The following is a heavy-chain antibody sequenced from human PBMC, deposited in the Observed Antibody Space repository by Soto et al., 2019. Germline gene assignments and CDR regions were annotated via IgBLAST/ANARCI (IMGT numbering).Heavy chain of an antibody. CDR1: GGSISSSNW. Sequence: PSETLSLTCAVSGGSISSSNWWSWVRQPPGKGLEWIGEIYHSGSTNYNPSLKSRVTISVDTSKNQFSLKLNSVTAADTAVYYCARGSATTWFDPWGQGTLVTVSS. V-gene: IGHV4-4*02. CDR3: ARGSATTWFDP. D-gene: IGHD5-12*01. J-gene: IGHJ5*02. CDR2: IYHSGST.